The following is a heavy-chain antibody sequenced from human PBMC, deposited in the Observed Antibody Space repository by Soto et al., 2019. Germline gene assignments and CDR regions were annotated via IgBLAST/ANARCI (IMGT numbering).Heavy chain of an antibody. D-gene: IGHD2-2*01. CDR3: ARGIATGQLDF. CDR2: INPDNGNT. Sequence: ASVKVSCKASGYTFTIYTMNWVRQAPGQRLEWMGWINPDNGNTKSSQKFQDRVIITRDTSASTAYMDLSSLRSEDTAVYYCARGIATGQLDFWGQGTLVTVSS. CDR1: GYTFTIYT. V-gene: IGHV1-3*01. J-gene: IGHJ4*02.